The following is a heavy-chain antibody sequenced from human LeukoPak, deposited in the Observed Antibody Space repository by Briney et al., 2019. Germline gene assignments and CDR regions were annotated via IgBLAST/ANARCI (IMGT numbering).Heavy chain of an antibody. Sequence: PSETLSLTCAVYGGSFSGYYWSWIRQPPGKGLEWIGEINHSGSTNYNPSLKSRVTISVDTSKNQFSLKLSSVTAADTAVYYCARDGGDSSSWYTLGMDVWGQGTTVTVSS. V-gene: IGHV4-34*01. D-gene: IGHD6-13*01. J-gene: IGHJ6*02. CDR2: INHSGST. CDR1: GGSFSGYY. CDR3: ARDGGDSSSWYTLGMDV.